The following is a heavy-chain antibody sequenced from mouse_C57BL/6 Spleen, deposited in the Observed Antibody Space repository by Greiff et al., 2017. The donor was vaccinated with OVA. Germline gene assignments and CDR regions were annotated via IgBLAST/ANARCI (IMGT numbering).Heavy chain of an antibody. V-gene: IGHV5-6*01. CDR3: ARQATTVVASFDY. Sequence: EVKLQESGGDLVKPGGSLKLSCAASGFTFSSYGMSWVRQTPDKRLEWVATISSGGSYTYYPDSVKGRFTISRDNAKNTLYLQMSSLKSEDTAMYYCARQATTVVASFDYWGQGTTLTVSS. CDR1: GFTFSSYG. D-gene: IGHD1-1*01. CDR2: ISSGGSYT. J-gene: IGHJ2*01.